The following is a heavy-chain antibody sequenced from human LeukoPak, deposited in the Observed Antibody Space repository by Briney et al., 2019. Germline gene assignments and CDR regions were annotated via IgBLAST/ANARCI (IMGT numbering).Heavy chain of an antibody. CDR3: ARAQPAAIEGPGFDY. CDR2: ISSSSSYI. V-gene: IGHV3-21*01. J-gene: IGHJ4*02. D-gene: IGHD2-2*01. CDR1: GFTFSSYS. Sequence: KAGGSLRLSCAASGFTFSSYSMNWVRQAPGKGLEWVSSISSSSSYIYYADSVKGRFTISRDNAKNSLYLQMNSLRAEDTAVYYCARAQPAAIEGPGFDYWGQGTLVTVSS.